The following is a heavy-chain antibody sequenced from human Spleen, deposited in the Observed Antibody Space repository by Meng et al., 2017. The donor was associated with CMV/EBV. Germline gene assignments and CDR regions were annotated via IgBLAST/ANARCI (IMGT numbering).Heavy chain of an antibody. CDR3: ARVDTAMVDYYYYGMDV. CDR1: GFTFSSYA. CDR2: ISYDGSNK. D-gene: IGHD5-18*01. Sequence: GESLKISCAASGFTFSSYAMHWVRQAPGKGLEWVAVISYDGSNKYYADSVKGRFTISRDNSKNTLYLQMNSLRAEDTAVYYCARVDTAMVDYYYYGMDVWGRGTTVTVSS. V-gene: IGHV3-30*04. J-gene: IGHJ6*02.